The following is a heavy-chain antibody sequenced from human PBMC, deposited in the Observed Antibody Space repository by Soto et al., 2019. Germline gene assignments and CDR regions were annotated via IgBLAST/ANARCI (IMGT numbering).Heavy chain of an antibody. Sequence: SETLSLTCTVSGGSISSYYWSRIRQPPGKGLEWIGSIYYSGSTNYNPSLKSRVTISVDTSKNQFSLKLSSVTAADTAVYYCARLYSSSWYVDYWGQGTLVTVSS. CDR2: IYYSGST. V-gene: IGHV4-59*08. J-gene: IGHJ4*02. D-gene: IGHD6-13*01. CDR1: GGSISSYY. CDR3: ARLYSSSWYVDY.